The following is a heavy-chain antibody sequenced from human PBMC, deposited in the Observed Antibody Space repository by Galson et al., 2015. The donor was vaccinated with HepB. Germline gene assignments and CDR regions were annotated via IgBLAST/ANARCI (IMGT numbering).Heavy chain of an antibody. V-gene: IGHV3-30*04. CDR1: GFTFSSYA. Sequence: LRLSCAASGFTFSSYAMHWVRQAPGKGLEWVAIISYDGSNKYYVDSVKGRFTISRDNSKNTLYLQMNSLRAEDTAVYYCARAPGIAAARQLAYFDYWGQGTLVTVSS. CDR2: ISYDGSNK. J-gene: IGHJ4*02. CDR3: ARAPGIAAARQLAYFDY. D-gene: IGHD6-13*01.